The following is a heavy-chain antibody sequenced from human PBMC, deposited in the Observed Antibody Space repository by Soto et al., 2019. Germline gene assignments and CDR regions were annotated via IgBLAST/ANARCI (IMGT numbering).Heavy chain of an antibody. CDR2: IYYSGST. J-gene: IGHJ1*01. CDR1: GGSISSGDYY. CDR3: ARGSVYYYDSSGYYREYFQH. V-gene: IGHV4-30-4*01. Sequence: PSETLSLTCTVSGGSISSGDYYWSWIRQPPGKGLEWIGYIYYSGSTYYNPSLKSRVTISVDTSKNQFSLKLSSVTAADTAVYYCARGSVYYYDSSGYYREYFQHWGQGTLVTVSS. D-gene: IGHD3-22*01.